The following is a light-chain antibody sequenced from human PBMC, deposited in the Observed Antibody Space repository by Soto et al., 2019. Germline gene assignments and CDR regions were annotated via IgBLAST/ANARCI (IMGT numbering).Light chain of an antibody. J-gene: IGKJ2*01. CDR2: GAS. CDR3: QQYNNWPNT. V-gene: IGKV3-15*01. Sequence: EIVMTQSPATLSVSPGERATLYCRASQSVSRNLAWYQQKPGQAPRLLIYGASTRATGIPARFSGSGSGTEFTLTISSLQSEDFAVYYCQQYNNWPNTFGQGTKLEIK. CDR1: QSVSRN.